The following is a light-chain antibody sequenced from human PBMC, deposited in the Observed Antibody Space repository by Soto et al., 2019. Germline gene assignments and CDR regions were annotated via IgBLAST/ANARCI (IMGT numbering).Light chain of an antibody. CDR3: QQYSSYSWT. CDR2: EAS. V-gene: IGKV1-5*03. J-gene: IGKJ1*01. Sequence: DIQMTQSPSTLSASVGDRVTITCRASESIGRWLAWYQQKPGKAPNLLIFEASTLEDGVPSRFSGRESGTEFALTISSLQPDDFATYYCQQYSSYSWTFGQGTKVEFK. CDR1: ESIGRW.